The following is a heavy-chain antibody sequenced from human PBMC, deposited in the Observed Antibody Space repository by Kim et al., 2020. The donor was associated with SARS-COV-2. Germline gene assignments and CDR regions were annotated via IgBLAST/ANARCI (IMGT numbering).Heavy chain of an antibody. D-gene: IGHD3-10*01. V-gene: IGHV1-8*01. Sequence: YAQKFQGRGTMTRNTSISTAYMELSSLRSEDTAVYYCARGTHYYGSGDFDYWGQGTLVTVSS. CDR3: ARGTHYYGSGDFDY. J-gene: IGHJ4*02.